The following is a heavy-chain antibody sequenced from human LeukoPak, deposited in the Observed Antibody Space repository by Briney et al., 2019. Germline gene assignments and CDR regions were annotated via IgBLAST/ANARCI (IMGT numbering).Heavy chain of an antibody. Sequence: GGSLRLSCAASGFTFSSYGMHWVRQAPGKGLEWVAVISYDGSNKYYADSVKGRFTISRDNSKSTLYLQMNSLRAEDTAVYYCAKDLSSYGSYYYYGMDVWGQGTTVTVSS. CDR3: AKDLSSYGSYYYYGMDV. D-gene: IGHD5-18*01. CDR1: GFTFSSYG. J-gene: IGHJ6*02. CDR2: ISYDGSNK. V-gene: IGHV3-30*18.